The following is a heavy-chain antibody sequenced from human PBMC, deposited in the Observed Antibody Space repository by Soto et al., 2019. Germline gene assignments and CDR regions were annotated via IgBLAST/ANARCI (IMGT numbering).Heavy chain of an antibody. V-gene: IGHV3-33*01. CDR3: ARDYHPSGYCSSTSCYRTPGY. D-gene: IGHD2-2*01. J-gene: IGHJ4*02. Sequence: GGSLRLSCAASGFTFSSYGMHWVRQAPGKGLEWVAVIWYDGSNKYYADSLKGRFTISRDNSKNTLYLQMNSLRAEDTAVYYCARDYHPSGYCSSTSCYRTPGYWGQGTLVTVSS. CDR1: GFTFSSYG. CDR2: IWYDGSNK.